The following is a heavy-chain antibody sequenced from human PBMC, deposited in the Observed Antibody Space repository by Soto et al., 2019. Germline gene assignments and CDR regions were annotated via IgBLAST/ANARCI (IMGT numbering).Heavy chain of an antibody. V-gene: IGHV3-23*01. J-gene: IGHJ4*02. D-gene: IGHD6-6*01. CDR1: GFTFSSYA. CDR2: ISGSGGST. Sequence: GGSLRLSCAASGFTFSSYAMSWVRQAPGKGLEWVSAISGSGGSTYYADSVKGRFTISRDNSKNTLYLQMNSLRAEDTAVYYYAKDFEYSSYYYFDYWGRGTLVTVSS. CDR3: AKDFEYSSYYYFDY.